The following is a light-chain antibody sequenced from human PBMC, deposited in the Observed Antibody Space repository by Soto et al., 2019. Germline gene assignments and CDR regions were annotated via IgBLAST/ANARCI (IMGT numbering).Light chain of an antibody. Sequence: QSDLTQPASVSGSPGQSITISCTGTSSDVGGYNYVSWYQQHPGKDPKLMIYDVSNRPSGVSNRFSGSKSGNTASLTISGLQAEDEADFYCSSYTSSTTVVFGGGTKLTVL. CDR2: DVS. CDR3: SSYTSSTTVV. J-gene: IGLJ2*01. CDR1: SSDVGGYNY. V-gene: IGLV2-14*01.